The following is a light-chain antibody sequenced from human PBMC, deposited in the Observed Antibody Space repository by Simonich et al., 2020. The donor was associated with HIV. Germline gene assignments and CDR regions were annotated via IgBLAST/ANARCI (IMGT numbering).Light chain of an antibody. Sequence: DIQMTQSPSSLSASVGDRVTITCRASQYISSYLNWYQQKPGKAPKLLISAASSLQSGVPSRFSGSGAGTDFTLTISSLQPEDFTTYYCQQTYNTPPWKFGQGTKVEIK. V-gene: IGKV1-39*01. CDR1: QYISSY. J-gene: IGKJ1*01. CDR3: QQTYNTPPWK. CDR2: AAS.